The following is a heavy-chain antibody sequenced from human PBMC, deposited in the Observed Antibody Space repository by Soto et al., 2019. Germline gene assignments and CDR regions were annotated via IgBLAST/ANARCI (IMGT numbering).Heavy chain of an antibody. CDR3: ARGPNWGYRFDS. D-gene: IGHD7-27*01. CDR1: GGTFSGHA. J-gene: IGHJ4*02. V-gene: IGHV1-69*06. Sequence: QVQLVQSGAEVKKPGSSVKVSCEASGGTFSGHAISWVRQAPGQGPEWMGGLIPLFGTTQRAQNFQGRLTITADKSTSTAYMELTSLRFDDTAIYYCARGPNWGYRFDSWGQGTLVTVSS. CDR2: LIPLFGTT.